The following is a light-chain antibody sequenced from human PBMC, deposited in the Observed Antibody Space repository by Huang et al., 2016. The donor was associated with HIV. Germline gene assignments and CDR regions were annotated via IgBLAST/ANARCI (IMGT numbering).Light chain of an antibody. J-gene: IGKJ2*01. CDR2: SAS. CDR1: QSVGSD. Sequence: EIVLTQSPATLSVSPGERATLSCRASQSVGSDLAWYQHRPGQAPRLLIYSASTRATGIPARFSGSGYGTDFILTVSSLQSEDFALYYCQQYRDWPPYTFGQGTKLEI. V-gene: IGKV3-15*01. CDR3: QQYRDWPPYT.